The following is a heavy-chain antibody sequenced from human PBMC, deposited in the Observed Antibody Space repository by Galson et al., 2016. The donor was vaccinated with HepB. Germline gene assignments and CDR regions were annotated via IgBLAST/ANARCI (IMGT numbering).Heavy chain of an antibody. CDR3: MSYRDDYLRGGD. Sequence: SLRLSCAVSGFTFSGSAIRWVRQASVKGLEWVGRIRSKTNTYATAYGESVKGRFTIPRDDSRNTAYLQMNSLKTEDTAVYYCMSYRDDYLRGGDWGQGTLVTVSS. J-gene: IGHJ4*02. V-gene: IGHV3-73*01. D-gene: IGHD5-12*01. CDR2: IRSKTNTYAT. CDR1: GFTFSGSA.